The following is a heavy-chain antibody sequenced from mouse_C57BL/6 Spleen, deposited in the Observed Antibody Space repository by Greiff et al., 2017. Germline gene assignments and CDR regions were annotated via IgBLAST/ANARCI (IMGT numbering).Heavy chain of an antibody. J-gene: IGHJ4*01. Sequence: VQLQQSGPGLVQPSQSLSITCTVSGFSLTSYGVHWVRQSPGKGLEWLGVIWRGGSTDYNAAFMSRLSITKDNSKSQVFFKMNSLQADDTAIYYCAKNDGYYEGYYYAMDYWGQGTSVTVSS. D-gene: IGHD2-3*01. V-gene: IGHV2-5*01. CDR3: AKNDGYYEGYYYAMDY. CDR2: IWRGGST. CDR1: GFSLTSYG.